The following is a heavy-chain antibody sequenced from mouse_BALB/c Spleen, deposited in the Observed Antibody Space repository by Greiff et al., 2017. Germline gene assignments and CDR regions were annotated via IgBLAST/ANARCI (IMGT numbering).Heavy chain of an antibody. CDR3: ARGQSTMSTKGAMDC. V-gene: IGHV5-6-5*01. D-gene: IGHD2-4*01. CDR2: ISSGGST. J-gene: IGHJ4*01. Sequence: EVKLVESGGGLVKPGGSLKLSCAASGFTFSSYAMSWVRQTPEKRLEWVASISSGGSTYYPDSVKGRFTISRDNARNILYLQMSSLRSEDTAMYYCARGQSTMSTKGAMDCWGQGTSVTVSS. CDR1: GFTFSSYA.